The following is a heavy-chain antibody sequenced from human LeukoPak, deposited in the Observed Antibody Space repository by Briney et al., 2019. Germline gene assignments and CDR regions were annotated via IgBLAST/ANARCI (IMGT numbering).Heavy chain of an antibody. CDR1: GYTFSDYY. V-gene: IGHV1-2*02. CDR3: AREIMFNSYYGMDA. Sequence: ASVKVSCKSSGYTFSDYYIHWVRQAPGQGLEWMGWINPKSGGTNFAQKFQDRVTMTRDTSITTGYMELSGLTSDDTAVYYCAREIMFNSYYGMDAWGQGTTVTVSS. J-gene: IGHJ6*02. CDR2: INPKSGGT. D-gene: IGHD3-10*02.